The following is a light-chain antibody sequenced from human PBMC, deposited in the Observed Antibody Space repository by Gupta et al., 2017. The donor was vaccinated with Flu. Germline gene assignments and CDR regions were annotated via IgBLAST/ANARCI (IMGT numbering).Light chain of an antibody. CDR3: ATWDHSLNDSWV. V-gene: IGLV1-44*01. CDR2: RNN. J-gene: IGLJ3*02. CDR1: SAHIVGKI. Sequence: QSALPHPPSSTGTPRQRVTISCSGISAHIVGKIVNWYQKLPGTAPKLLIYRNNLRPAGVPDRFSGSKSGTSASLTISGLQSEDEADYYCATWDHSLNDSWVCGGGTHLTVL.